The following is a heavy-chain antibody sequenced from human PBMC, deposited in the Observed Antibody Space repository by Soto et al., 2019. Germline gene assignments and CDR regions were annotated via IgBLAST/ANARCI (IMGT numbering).Heavy chain of an antibody. CDR1: GFTVSSKY. J-gene: IGHJ4*02. CDR2: IYGGGTT. V-gene: IGHV3-53*05. Sequence: GGSLRLSCAASGFTVSSKYMTWVRQAPGKGLEWVSVIYGGGTTYYADSVKGRFTISRDNSKNTLYLQMNSLRAEDTAVYYCAKVDVLLWFGEPANYSSGQAFDYWGQGTLVTVSS. D-gene: IGHD3-10*01. CDR3: AKVDVLLWFGEPANYSSGQAFDY.